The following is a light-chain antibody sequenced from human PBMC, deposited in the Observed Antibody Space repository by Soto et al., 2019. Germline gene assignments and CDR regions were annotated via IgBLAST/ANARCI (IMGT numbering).Light chain of an antibody. Sequence: EIVLTQSPGTLSLSPGERATLSCRASQSVSSSYLAWYQQKPGQAPRLLIYGASSRATGIPDRFSGSGSGTDFTLTISRLEADDFAVYYCQQYGSSPPATFGGGTKVDIK. J-gene: IGKJ4*01. V-gene: IGKV3-20*01. CDR1: QSVSSSY. CDR3: QQYGSSPPAT. CDR2: GAS.